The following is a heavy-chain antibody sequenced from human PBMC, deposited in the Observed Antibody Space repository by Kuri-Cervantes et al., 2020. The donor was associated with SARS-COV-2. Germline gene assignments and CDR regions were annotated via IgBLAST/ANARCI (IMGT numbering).Heavy chain of an antibody. J-gene: IGHJ3*02. D-gene: IGHD2-15*01. CDR1: GFTFSSYA. Sequence: GESLKISCAASGFTFSSYAMSWVRQAPENGLEWVSAISGSGGSTYYADSVKGRFTISRDNSKNTLYLQMNSLRAEDTAVYYCASLVVVAATHAFDIWGQGTMVTVSS. CDR3: ASLVVVAATHAFDI. CDR2: ISGSGGST. V-gene: IGHV3-23*01.